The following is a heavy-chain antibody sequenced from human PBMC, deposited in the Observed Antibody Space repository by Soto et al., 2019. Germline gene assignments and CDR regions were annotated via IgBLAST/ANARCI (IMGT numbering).Heavy chain of an antibody. D-gene: IGHD6-13*01. CDR2: ISSSSSYI. CDR3: ARDGPGIAAAVY. CDR1: GFTFSSYS. V-gene: IGHV3-21*01. J-gene: IGHJ4*02. Sequence: PGGSLRLSCAASGFTFSSYSMNWVRQAPGKGLEWVSSISSSSSYIYYADSVKGRFTISRDNAKNSLYLQMNSLRAEDTAVYYCARDGPGIAAAVYWGQGTLVTVSS.